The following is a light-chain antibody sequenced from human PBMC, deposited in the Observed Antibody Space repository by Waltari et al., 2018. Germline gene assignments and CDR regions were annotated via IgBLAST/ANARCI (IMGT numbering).Light chain of an antibody. J-gene: IGKJ4*01. CDR1: KSVDGSY. CDR3: QQYGRSPLT. Sequence: EIVLTQSPGTLSLSPGERASLSCGASKSVDGSYLAWYQQKPGQAPRLLIYGASSRATGIPDRFSGSGSGTDFTLTMSRLEPEDFAVYYCQQYGRSPLTFGGGTKVEMK. CDR2: GAS. V-gene: IGKV3-20*01.